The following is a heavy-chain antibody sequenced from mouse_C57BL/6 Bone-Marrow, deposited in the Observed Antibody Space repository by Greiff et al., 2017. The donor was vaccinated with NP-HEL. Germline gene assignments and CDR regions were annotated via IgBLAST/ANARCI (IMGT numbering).Heavy chain of an antibody. V-gene: IGHV5-6*01. CDR1: GFTFSSYG. D-gene: IGHD4-1*01. CDR3: ARQDWEAY. CDR2: ISSGGSYT. J-gene: IGHJ3*01. Sequence: EVKLVESGGDLVKPGGSLKLSCAASGFTFSSYGMSWVRQTPDKRLEWVATISSGGSYTYYPASVKGRFTIARDNAKNTLYLQMSSLKSEDTAMYYCARQDWEAYWGQGTLVTVSA.